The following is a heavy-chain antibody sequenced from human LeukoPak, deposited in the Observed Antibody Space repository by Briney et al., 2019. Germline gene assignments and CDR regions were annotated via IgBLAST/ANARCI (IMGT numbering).Heavy chain of an antibody. CDR1: GFTFNKYA. J-gene: IGHJ4*02. D-gene: IGHD6-25*01. Sequence: GGSLRLSCAASGFTFNKYAMHWVRQAPGKGLEWVAVVSYLGNDKFYADSVKGRFTISKDNSNNTVYLEINSLRSEDTAVYYCARPLERRLIHYFDFWGPGTLVTVSS. CDR3: ARPLERRLIHYFDF. CDR2: VSYLGNDK. V-gene: IGHV3-30-3*01.